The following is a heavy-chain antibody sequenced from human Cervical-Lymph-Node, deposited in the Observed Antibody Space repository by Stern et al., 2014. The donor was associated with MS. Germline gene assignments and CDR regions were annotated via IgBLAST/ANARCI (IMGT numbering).Heavy chain of an antibody. CDR3: ARDRVDGYWYFDL. CDR2: STDYNGNT. D-gene: IGHD5-12*01. CDR1: GYTFTDYG. Sequence: QMPLVQSGGEVKKPGASVKVSCKASGYTFTDYGIVWVRQAPGQGLEWVGGSTDYNGNTNYAQKFQGRVTLTTDASTGTAYMELRNLSSDDTAMYYCARDRVDGYWYFDLWGRGTLVTVSS. V-gene: IGHV1-18*01. J-gene: IGHJ2*01.